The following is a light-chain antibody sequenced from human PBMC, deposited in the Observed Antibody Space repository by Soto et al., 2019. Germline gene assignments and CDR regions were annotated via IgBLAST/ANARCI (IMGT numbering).Light chain of an antibody. J-gene: IGKJ1*01. CDR2: TAS. V-gene: IGKV1-27*01. CDR3: QNYDRVPWT. Sequence: DIQMTQSPSSLSASVGDTVTITCRASQGISHYLAWYQQRPGKVPKLLIHTASILQSGVSSRFSASGSGTDFTLTISSLQPEDVAPYYCQNYDRVPWTFGRGTKVEIK. CDR1: QGISHY.